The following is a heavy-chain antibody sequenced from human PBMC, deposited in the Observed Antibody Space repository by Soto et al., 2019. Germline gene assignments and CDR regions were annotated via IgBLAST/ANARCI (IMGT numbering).Heavy chain of an antibody. CDR1: GGSISSGDYY. D-gene: IGHD3-3*01. CDR2: IYYSGST. Sequence: PSETLSLTCTVSGGSISSGDYYWSWIRQPPGKGLEWIGYIYYSGSTYYNPSLKSRVTISVDTSKNQFSLKLSSVTAADTAVYYCARSNISITIFGVVTLPASGMDVWGQGTTVTVSS. V-gene: IGHV4-30-4*01. J-gene: IGHJ6*02. CDR3: ARSNISITIFGVVTLPASGMDV.